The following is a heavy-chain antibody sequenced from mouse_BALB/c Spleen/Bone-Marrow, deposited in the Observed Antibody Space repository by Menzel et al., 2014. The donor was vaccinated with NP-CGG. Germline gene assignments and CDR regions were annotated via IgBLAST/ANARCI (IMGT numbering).Heavy chain of an antibody. Sequence: VQLQQSGTELVKPGAPVKLSCKASGYTFTSHWMNWVKQRPGRGLEWIGRIDPSASETHYNQKFKDKATLTVDESSSTAYIQLSSLTSEDSAVYYCARDHFYHGNDEFVYWGQGTLVTVSA. D-gene: IGHD2-2*01. CDR2: IDPSASET. CDR1: GYTFTSHW. CDR3: ARDHFYHGNDEFVY. V-gene: IGHV1-69*02. J-gene: IGHJ3*01.